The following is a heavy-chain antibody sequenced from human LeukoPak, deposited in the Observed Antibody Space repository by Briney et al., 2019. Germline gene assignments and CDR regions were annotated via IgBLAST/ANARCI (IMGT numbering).Heavy chain of an antibody. D-gene: IGHD5-18*01. J-gene: IGHJ4*02. CDR1: GFSFSEYY. CDR3: AKSTSYGFLNY. Sequence: GSLRLSCAASGFSFSEYYMNWIRQAPGKGLECVSAISGSGGTTYYADSVKGRFTISRDTSKNTLYLQMNSLRAEDTAVYYCAKSTSYGFLNYWGQGTLVTVSS. CDR2: ISGSGGTT. V-gene: IGHV3-23*01.